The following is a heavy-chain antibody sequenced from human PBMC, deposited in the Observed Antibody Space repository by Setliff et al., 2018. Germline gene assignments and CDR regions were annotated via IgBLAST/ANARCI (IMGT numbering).Heavy chain of an antibody. CDR3: ARTFYYDDSGSNRLLYYFDF. D-gene: IGHD3-22*01. V-gene: IGHV2-5*02. J-gene: IGHJ4*02. CDR2: IYWDDDK. Sequence: SGPTLVNPTQTLTLTCTFSGFSLSTYGVSVGWIRQPPGKALEWLALIYWDDDKRYSPSLKSRVTITKDTSKNQVVLTMTGMDPVDAATYCYARTFYYDDSGSNRLLYYFDFWGQGALVTVSS. CDR1: GFSLSTYGVS.